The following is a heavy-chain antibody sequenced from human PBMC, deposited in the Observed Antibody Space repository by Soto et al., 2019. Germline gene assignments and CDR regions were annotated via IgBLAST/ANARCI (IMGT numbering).Heavy chain of an antibody. J-gene: IGHJ6*02. CDR3: ARDWSYDFWSGYYRYYYYYYGMDV. Sequence: GASGKVSCKASGYTFTSYGISWVRQAPGQGLEWMGWISAYNGNTNYAQKLQGRVTMTTDTSTSTAYMELRSLRSDDTAVYYCARDWSYDFWSGYYRYYYYYYGMDVWGQGTTVTVSS. CDR2: ISAYNGNT. CDR1: GYTFTSYG. D-gene: IGHD3-3*01. V-gene: IGHV1-18*01.